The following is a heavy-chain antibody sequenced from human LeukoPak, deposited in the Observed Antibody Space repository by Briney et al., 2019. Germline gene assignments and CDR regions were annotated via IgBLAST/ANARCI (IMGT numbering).Heavy chain of an antibody. CDR1: GLTVGSNY. V-gene: IGHV3-53*01. J-gene: IGHJ3*02. CDR2: IYSAGDK. CDR3: ARDLNAQSRAFDI. Sequence: AGGSLRLSCAASGLTVGSNYMTWVRQAPGLGLEWVSVIYSAGDKYYTDSVKRRFNIYRDNSQNTVYIQMNSLRAEDTAVYYCARDLNAQSRAFDIWGRGTMVTVSS. D-gene: IGHD1-1*01.